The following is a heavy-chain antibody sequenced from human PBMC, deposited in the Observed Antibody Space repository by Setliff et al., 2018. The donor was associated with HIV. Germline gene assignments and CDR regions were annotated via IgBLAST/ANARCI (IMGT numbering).Heavy chain of an antibody. J-gene: IGHJ4*02. Sequence: PGGSLRLSCGASGFTFSGYWMSWVRQAPGKGLEWVANIKQDGSEKYYVDSVKGRFTISRDNAKNSLYLQMNSLRAEDTAVYYCARDISLGILYTTPDYWGQGTLVTVSS. CDR1: GFTFSGYW. CDR2: IKQDGSEK. D-gene: IGHD2-15*01. CDR3: ARDISLGILYTTPDY. V-gene: IGHV3-7*03.